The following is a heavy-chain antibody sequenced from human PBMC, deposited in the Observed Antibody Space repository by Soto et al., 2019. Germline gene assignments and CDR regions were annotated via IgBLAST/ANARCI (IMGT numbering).Heavy chain of an antibody. J-gene: IGHJ3*01. CDR2: ISGGSDRT. Sequence: EVQVVESGGDLVQPGGSLRLSCAASGFTIRNYAMSWVRQAPGKALEWVSGISGGSDRTYYADSVKGRFTIFKDNSENTLYLQMSSLRVEDTAVYHCEGSWTWGQGTMVTVSS. CDR1: GFTIRNYA. CDR3: EGSWT. V-gene: IGHV3-23*04. D-gene: IGHD5-12*01.